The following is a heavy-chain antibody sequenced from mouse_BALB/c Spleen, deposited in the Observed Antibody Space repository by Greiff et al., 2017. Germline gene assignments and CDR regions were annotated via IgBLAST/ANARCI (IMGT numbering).Heavy chain of an antibody. J-gene: IGHJ3*01. Sequence: EVQVVESGAELVKPGASVKLSCTASGFNIKDTYMHWVKQRPEQGLEWIGRIDPANGNTKYDPKFQGKATITADTSSNTAYLQLSSLTSEDTAVYYCALGRAWFAYWGQGTLVTVSA. CDR2: IDPANGNT. D-gene: IGHD4-1*01. CDR1: GFNIKDTY. CDR3: ALGRAWFAY. V-gene: IGHV14-3*02.